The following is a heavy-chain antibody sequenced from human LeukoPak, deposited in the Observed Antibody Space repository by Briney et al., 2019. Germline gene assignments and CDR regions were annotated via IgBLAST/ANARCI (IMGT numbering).Heavy chain of an antibody. D-gene: IGHD3-3*01. CDR1: GYTLTELS. CDR3: ATSRIFGVLYAFDI. Sequence: GASVKVSCKVSGYTLTELSMHWVRQAPGKGLEWMGGFDPEDGETIYAQKFQGRVTMTEDTSTDTAYMELSSLRSEDTAVYYCATSRIFGVLYAFDIWGQGTMVTVSS. V-gene: IGHV1-24*01. J-gene: IGHJ3*02. CDR2: FDPEDGET.